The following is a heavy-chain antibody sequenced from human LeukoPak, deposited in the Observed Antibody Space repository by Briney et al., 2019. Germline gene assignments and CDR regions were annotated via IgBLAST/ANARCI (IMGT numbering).Heavy chain of an antibody. D-gene: IGHD2-15*01. Sequence: SETLSLTCAVYGGSFSGYYWSWIRQPPGKGLEWIGEINHSGSTNYNPSLKSRVTISVDTSKNQFSLKLSSVTAADTAVYYCASRLVSCSGGSCYSRWWFDPWGQGTLVTVSS. CDR1: GGSFSGYY. CDR3: ASRLVSCSGGSCYSRWWFDP. CDR2: INHSGST. J-gene: IGHJ5*02. V-gene: IGHV4-34*01.